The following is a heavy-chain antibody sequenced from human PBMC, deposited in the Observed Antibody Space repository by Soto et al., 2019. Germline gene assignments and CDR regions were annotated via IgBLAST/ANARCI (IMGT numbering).Heavy chain of an antibody. D-gene: IGHD4-4*01. V-gene: IGHV1-69*01. CDR1: GGSFSDFA. Sequence: QVQLAQSGAEVRKPGSSVKVSCRASGGSFSDFAFSWVRQAPGQGLEWMGGTIPMFAATKYAQRFQGRITINADASTSTVYLALSSLTSDDSAVYYCARGGIVAVPAALSSYDDYTNYRFDSWGQGTLVSVSS. CDR3: ARGGIVAVPAALSSYDDYTNYRFDS. J-gene: IGHJ4*02. CDR2: TIPMFAAT.